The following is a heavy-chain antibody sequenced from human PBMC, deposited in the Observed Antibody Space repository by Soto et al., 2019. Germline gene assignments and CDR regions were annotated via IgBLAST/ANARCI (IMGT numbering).Heavy chain of an antibody. V-gene: IGHV4-59*08. CDR3: ARLGGYFQALDS. J-gene: IGHJ4*02. CDR1: GGSITPYY. Sequence: QVQLQESGPGLVKPSETLSLTCNVSGGSITPYYWNWIRQPPGKGLEWIGYIYFAGTTTYNPSLKSRVTMSVDTSENQLSLKLTSVTAADTAVYYCARLGGYFQALDSWGQGILVTVSS. D-gene: IGHD3-22*01. CDR2: IYFAGTT.